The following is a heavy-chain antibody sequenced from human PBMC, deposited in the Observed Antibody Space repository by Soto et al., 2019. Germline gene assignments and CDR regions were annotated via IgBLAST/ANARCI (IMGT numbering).Heavy chain of an antibody. CDR3: AKARQGWYFDY. Sequence: QVPLVESGGGVVQPGRSLRLSCAASGFTLSSYVMHWVRQAPGKGLEWVAVISYDGSNKYYADSVKGRFTISRDNSKNTLYLQMNSLRAEDTAVYYCAKARQGWYFDYWGQGTLVTVSS. J-gene: IGHJ4*02. CDR1: GFTLSSYV. CDR2: ISYDGSNK. V-gene: IGHV3-30*18. D-gene: IGHD6-19*01.